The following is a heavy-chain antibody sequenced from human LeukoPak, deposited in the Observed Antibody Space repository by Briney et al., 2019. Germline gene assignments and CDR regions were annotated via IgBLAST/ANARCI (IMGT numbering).Heavy chain of an antibody. CDR1: GFTFSSHW. J-gene: IGHJ4*02. Sequence: PGGSLRLSCAASGFTFSSHWMTWVRQAPGKGLEWVSAISGSGSSTFYPDSVKGRFTISRDNSKNTLYLQMNSLRAEDTAVYYCAKAPGLVSGSSFDYWGQGTLVTVSS. CDR2: ISGSGSST. D-gene: IGHD1-26*01. CDR3: AKAPGLVSGSSFDY. V-gene: IGHV3-23*01.